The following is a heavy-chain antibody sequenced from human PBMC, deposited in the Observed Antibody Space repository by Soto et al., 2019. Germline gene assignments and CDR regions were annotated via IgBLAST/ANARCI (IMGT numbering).Heavy chain of an antibody. D-gene: IGHD3-3*01. CDR2: ISSSGSTI. CDR1: GFTFSSYE. J-gene: IGHJ6*02. Sequence: PGGSLRLSCAASGFTFSSYEMNWVRQAPGKGLEWVSYISSSGSTIYYADSVKGRFTISRDNAKNSLYLQMNSLRAEDTAVYYCARYYDFWNGYHYYYYYGMDVWGQGTTVTVSS. V-gene: IGHV3-48*03. CDR3: ARYYDFWNGYHYYYYYGMDV.